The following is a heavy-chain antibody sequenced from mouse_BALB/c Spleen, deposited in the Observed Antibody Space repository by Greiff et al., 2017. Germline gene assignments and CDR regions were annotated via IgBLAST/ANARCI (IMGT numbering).Heavy chain of an antibody. V-gene: IGHV1S56*01. CDR1: GYTFTSYY. J-gene: IGHJ3*01. CDR2: IYPGNVNT. D-gene: IGHD1-1*01. Sequence: QVQLQQSGPELVKPGASVRISCKASGYTFTSYYIHWVKQRPGQGLEWIGWIYPGNVNTKYNEKFKGKATLTADKSSSTAYMQLSSLTSEDSAVYFCARSGYGSSSAWFAYWGQGTLVTVSA. CDR3: ARSGYGSSSAWFAY.